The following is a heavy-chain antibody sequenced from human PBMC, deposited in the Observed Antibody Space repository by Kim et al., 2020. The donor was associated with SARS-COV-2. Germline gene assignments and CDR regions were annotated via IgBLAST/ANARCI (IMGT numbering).Heavy chain of an antibody. CDR2: INHSGST. D-gene: IGHD2-15*01. Sequence: SEALSLTCAVYGGSFSGYYWSWIRQPPGKGLEWIGEINHSGSTNYNPSLKSRVTISVDTSKNQFSLKLSSVTAADTAVYYCASYCSGGSCVSDYWGQGTLVTVSS. J-gene: IGHJ4*02. CDR1: GGSFSGYY. V-gene: IGHV4-34*01. CDR3: ASYCSGGSCVSDY.